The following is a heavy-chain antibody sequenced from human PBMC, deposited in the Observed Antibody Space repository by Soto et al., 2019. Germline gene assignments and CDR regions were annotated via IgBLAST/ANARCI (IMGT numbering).Heavy chain of an antibody. CDR1: GGSFSGYY. CDR2: INHSGST. D-gene: IGHD6-13*01. V-gene: IGHV4-34*01. J-gene: IGHJ4*02. CDR3: ARVDVAAASLTYYFDY. Sequence: SETLSLTCAVYGGSFSGYYWSWIRQPPGKGLEWIGEINHSGSTNYNPSLKSRVTISVDTSKNQFSLKLSSVTAADTAVYYCARVDVAAASLTYYFDYWGQGTLVTVSS.